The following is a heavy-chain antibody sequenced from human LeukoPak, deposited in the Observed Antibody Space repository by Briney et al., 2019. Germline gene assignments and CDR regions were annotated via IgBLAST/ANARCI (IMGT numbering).Heavy chain of an antibody. CDR2: IYYSGST. CDR1: GGSISSGDYY. CDR3: ARGNYYDSSGFDY. Sequence: SETLSLTRTVSGGSISSGDYYWSWIRQPPGKGLEWIGYIYYSGSTYYNPSLKSRVTISVDTSKNQFSLKLSSVTAADTAVYYCARGNYYDSSGFDYWGQGTLVTVSS. J-gene: IGHJ4*02. V-gene: IGHV4-30-4*01. D-gene: IGHD3-22*01.